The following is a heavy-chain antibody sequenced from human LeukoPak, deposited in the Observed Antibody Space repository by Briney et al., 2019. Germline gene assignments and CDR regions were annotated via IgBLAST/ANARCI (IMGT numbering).Heavy chain of an antibody. V-gene: IGHV3-21*01. CDR2: ISSSSSYI. CDR3: ARGVRGVVAGVFDY. D-gene: IGHD3-10*01. CDR1: GFTFSSYS. Sequence: GGSLILSCAASGFTFSSYSMNWVRQAPGKGLEWVSSISSSSSYIYYADSVKGRFTISRDNAKNSLYLQMNSLRAEDTAVYYCARGVRGVVAGVFDYWGQGTLVTVSS. J-gene: IGHJ4*02.